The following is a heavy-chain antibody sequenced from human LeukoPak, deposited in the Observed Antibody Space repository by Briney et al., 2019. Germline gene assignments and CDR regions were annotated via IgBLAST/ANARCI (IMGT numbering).Heavy chain of an antibody. CDR1: GFTLSSYS. J-gene: IGHJ4*02. CDR3: VRGDNRDY. D-gene: IGHD1-14*01. CDR2: ISSSSNTI. Sequence: GGSLRLSCAASGFTLSSYSMNWVRQAPGKGLEWVSYISSSSNTIYYADSVKGRFTISRDDAKNSLYLQVNSLRAEDTAVYYCVRGDNRDYWGQGTLVTVSS. V-gene: IGHV3-48*04.